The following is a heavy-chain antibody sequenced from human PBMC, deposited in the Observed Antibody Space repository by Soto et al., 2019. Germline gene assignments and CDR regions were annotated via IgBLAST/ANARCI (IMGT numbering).Heavy chain of an antibody. V-gene: IGHV1-46*03. Sequence: QVQLVQSGAEVKKPGASVRVSCKASGYTFITHYFHWVRQAPGQGLEWMGRINPSGGSTSYAQKFQDRVTMIRDTSTSTVYMELSSLRSEDTAVYYCARTRGSGMDWFDPWGQGTLVTVSS. J-gene: IGHJ5*02. CDR2: INPSGGST. D-gene: IGHD3-10*01. CDR1: GYTFITHY. CDR3: ARTRGSGMDWFDP.